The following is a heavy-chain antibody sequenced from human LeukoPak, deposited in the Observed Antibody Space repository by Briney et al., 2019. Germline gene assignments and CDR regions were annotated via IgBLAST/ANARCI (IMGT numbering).Heavy chain of an antibody. CDR1: GVTLSNYA. CDR3: ARDKIVGPTTLDY. J-gene: IGHJ4*02. V-gene: IGHV3-21*01. CDR2: ISSSGSGGNT. D-gene: IGHD1-26*01. Sequence: PGGSLRLSCVASGVTLSNYAMSWARQAPGKGLEWVSGISSSGSGGNTYYADSVKGRFTISRDNAENSLYLQMNSLRADDTAVYYCARDKIVGPTTLDYWGQGTLVTVSS.